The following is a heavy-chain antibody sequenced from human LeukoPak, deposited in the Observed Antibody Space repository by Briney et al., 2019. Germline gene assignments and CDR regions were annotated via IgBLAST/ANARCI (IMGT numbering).Heavy chain of an antibody. J-gene: IGHJ4*02. D-gene: IGHD3-3*01. CDR3: AKSGLNRFDY. V-gene: IGHV3-64*01. CDR1: GFTFSSYA. Sequence: GGSLRLSCAASGFTFSSYAMHWVRQAPGKGLEYVSAISSNGGSTYYANTVKGRFTISRDNSKNTLYLQMGSLRAEDMAVYYCAKSGLNRFDYWGQGTLVTVSS. CDR2: ISSNGGST.